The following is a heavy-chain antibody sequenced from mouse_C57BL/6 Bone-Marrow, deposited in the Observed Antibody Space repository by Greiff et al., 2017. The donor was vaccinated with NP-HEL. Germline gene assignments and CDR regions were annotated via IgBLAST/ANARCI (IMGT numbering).Heavy chain of an antibody. J-gene: IGHJ3*01. D-gene: IGHD4-1*01. Sequence: EVKLVESGGGLVKPGGSLKLSCAASGFTFSSYAMSWVRQTPEKRLEWVATISDGGSYTYYPDNVKGRFTISRDNAKNNLYLQMSHLKSEDTAMYYCAREEELGLFAYWGQGTLVTVSA. V-gene: IGHV5-4*01. CDR2: ISDGGSYT. CDR1: GFTFSSYA. CDR3: AREEELGLFAY.